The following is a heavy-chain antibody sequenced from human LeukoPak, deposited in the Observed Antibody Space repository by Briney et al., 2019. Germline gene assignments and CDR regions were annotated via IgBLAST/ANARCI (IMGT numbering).Heavy chain of an antibody. D-gene: IGHD1-26*01. Sequence: GGSLRLSCAASGFTFSSYAMSWVRQAPGKGLEWVSAISGSGGSTYDADSVKGRFTISRDNSKNMLYLQMNSLRAEDTAGYYCAKEMYSGSHGAFDIWGQGTMVTVSS. CDR3: AKEMYSGSHGAFDI. CDR1: GFTFSSYA. V-gene: IGHV3-23*01. CDR2: ISGSGGST. J-gene: IGHJ3*02.